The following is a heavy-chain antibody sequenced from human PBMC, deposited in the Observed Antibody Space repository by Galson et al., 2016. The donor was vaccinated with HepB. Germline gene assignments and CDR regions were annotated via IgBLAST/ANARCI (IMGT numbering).Heavy chain of an antibody. J-gene: IGHJ6*02. V-gene: IGHV1-18*01. CDR1: GYTFTNYG. Sequence: SVKVSCKASGYTFTNYGINWVRQAPGQGLEWMGWISPYNGNTNYAQKLQGRVTMTTDTSTSTAYMELTILRSDDTAVYYCSRVSGVVANRMYYYGMDLWGQGTTVTVSS. CDR2: ISPYNGNT. CDR3: SRVSGVVANRMYYYGMDL. D-gene: IGHD1-14*01.